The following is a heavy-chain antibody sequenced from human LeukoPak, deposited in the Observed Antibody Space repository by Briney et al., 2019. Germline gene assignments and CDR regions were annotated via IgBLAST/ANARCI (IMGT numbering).Heavy chain of an antibody. CDR1: GYTFTGYY. Sequence: ASVTVSCTASGYTFTGYYMHWVRQAPGQGLEWMGWINPNSGGTNYAQKFQGWVTMTRDTFISTAYMELSRLRSDDTAVYYCARAIAAADNYYYYGMDVWGQGTTVTVSS. J-gene: IGHJ6*02. V-gene: IGHV1-2*04. D-gene: IGHD6-13*01. CDR2: INPNSGGT. CDR3: ARAIAAADNYYYYGMDV.